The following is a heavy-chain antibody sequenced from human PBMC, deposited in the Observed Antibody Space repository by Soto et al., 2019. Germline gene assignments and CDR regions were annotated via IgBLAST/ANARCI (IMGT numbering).Heavy chain of an antibody. CDR3: ARVLSGGSCYGY. CDR1: GFTVSSNY. Sequence: AGGSLRLSCAASGFTVSSNYMSWVRQAPGKGLEWVSVIYSGGSTYYADSVKGRFTISRDNSKNTLYLQMNSLRAEDTAVYYCARVLSGGSCYGYWGQGTLVTVSS. J-gene: IGHJ4*02. V-gene: IGHV3-53*01. D-gene: IGHD2-15*01. CDR2: IYSGGST.